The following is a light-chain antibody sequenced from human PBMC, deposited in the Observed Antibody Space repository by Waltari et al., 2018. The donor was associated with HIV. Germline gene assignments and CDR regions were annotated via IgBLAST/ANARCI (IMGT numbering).Light chain of an antibody. V-gene: IGLV4-69*01. J-gene: IGLJ1*01. CDR3: QTWGTGIGV. CDR1: SGHTSYA. Sequence: QLVLTQSPSASASLGASVKLTCTLRSGHTSYAIPRHQQQPEKGPRYLLKLNSDGSHSKGDGVPDRFSGSSSGAERYLPISSLQSEDEGDYYCQTWGTGIGVFGTGTEVTVL. CDR2: LNSDGSH.